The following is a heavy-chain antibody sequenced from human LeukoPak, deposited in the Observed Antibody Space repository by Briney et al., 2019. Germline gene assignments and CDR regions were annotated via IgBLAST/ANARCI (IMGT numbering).Heavy chain of an antibody. CDR3: ARVETTANAFDI. Sequence: SQTLSLTCTVSGGSISSGGYYWSWIRQHPGKGLEWIGYIYYSGSTYYHPSLKSRVTISVDTSKNQFSLKLSSVTAADTAVYYCARVETTANAFDIWGQGTMVTVSS. V-gene: IGHV4-31*03. J-gene: IGHJ3*02. CDR1: GGSISSGGYY. CDR2: IYYSGST. D-gene: IGHD4-11*01.